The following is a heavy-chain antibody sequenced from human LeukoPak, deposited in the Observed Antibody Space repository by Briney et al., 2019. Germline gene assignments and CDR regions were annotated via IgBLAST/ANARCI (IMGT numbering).Heavy chain of an antibody. CDR1: GYSFTSYW. CDR3: ARHSPRYAVDY. Sequence: ESRKISCKGSGYSFTSYWIGWVHQLPGKGLEWMGIIYPGDSDTRYSPSFQGQVTISADKSISTAYLQWSSLKASDTAMYYCARHSPRYAVDYWGQGTLGTVSS. J-gene: IGHJ4*02. D-gene: IGHD2-2*01. V-gene: IGHV5-51*07. CDR2: IYPGDSDT.